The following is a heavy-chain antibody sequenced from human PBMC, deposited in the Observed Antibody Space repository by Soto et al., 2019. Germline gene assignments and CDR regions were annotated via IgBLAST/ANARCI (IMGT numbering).Heavy chain of an antibody. CDR2: IYSSGST. J-gene: IGHJ4*02. CDR3: ARDRGSSSGGAFEF. CDR1: GGSISTYY. Sequence: QVQLQESGPGLPKPSETLSLTCTVSGGSISTYYWSWIRQPAGKGLEWIGRIYSSGSTDYHPSLKSRVTMSVDTSENQFSLKLSSVTAADTAVYYCARDRGSSSGGAFEFWGQGVLITVSS. V-gene: IGHV4-4*07. D-gene: IGHD6-6*01.